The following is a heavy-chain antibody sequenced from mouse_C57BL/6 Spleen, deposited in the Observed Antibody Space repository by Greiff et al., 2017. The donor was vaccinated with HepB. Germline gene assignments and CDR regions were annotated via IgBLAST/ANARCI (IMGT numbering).Heavy chain of an antibody. Sequence: EVMLVESGGGLVKPGGSLKLSCAASGFTFSSYTMSWVRQTPEKRLEWVATISGGGGNTYYPDSVKGRFTISRDNAKNTLYLQMSSLRSEDTALYYCARQQGVAQGYYFDYWGQGTTLTVSS. CDR1: GFTFSSYT. J-gene: IGHJ2*01. CDR2: ISGGGGNT. D-gene: IGHD1-3*01. CDR3: ARQQGVAQGYYFDY. V-gene: IGHV5-9*01.